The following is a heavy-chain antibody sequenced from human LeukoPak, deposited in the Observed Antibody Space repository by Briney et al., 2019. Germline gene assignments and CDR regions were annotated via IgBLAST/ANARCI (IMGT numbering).Heavy chain of an antibody. V-gene: IGHV4-4*02. CDR2: IYHSGST. CDR1: GGSISSSNW. D-gene: IGHD2-21*02. J-gene: IGHJ6*04. CDR3: ARTGEAYCGGDCILPQGMDV. Sequence: SETLSLTCAVSGGSISSSNWWGWVRQPPGRGPEGFGEIYHSGSTNYNPSLKRRGTISPDKSTNQCSLNKYTATAADTAAYYCARTGEAYCGGDCILPQGMDVWGKGTTVTVSS.